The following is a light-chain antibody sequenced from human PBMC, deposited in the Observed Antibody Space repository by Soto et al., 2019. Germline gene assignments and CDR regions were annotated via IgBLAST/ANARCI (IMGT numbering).Light chain of an antibody. J-gene: IGKJ1*01. CDR2: KAS. CDR3: QHYKSYSEA. CDR1: QTISSW. V-gene: IGKV1-5*03. Sequence: DIQMTQSPSTLSGSVGDRVTITCRASQTISSWLAWYQQKPGKAPKLLIYKASTLKSGVPSRFSGRGSGTEFTLTISSLQPDDFATYYCQHYKSYSEAFGQGTKVDIK.